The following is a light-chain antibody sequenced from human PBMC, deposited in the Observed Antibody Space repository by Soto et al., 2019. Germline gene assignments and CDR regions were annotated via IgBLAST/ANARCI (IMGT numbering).Light chain of an antibody. J-gene: IGLJ2*01. CDR3: QSYDSSLSVV. CDR1: SSNIGAGYD. Sequence: QSVLTQPPSVSGAPGQRVTISCTGSSSNIGAGYDVHWYQQRPGTAPKLLIYGNSNRPSGVPDRFSGSKSGTSASLAITGLQAEDETDYYCQSYDSSLSVVFGGGTKLPVL. V-gene: IGLV1-40*01. CDR2: GNS.